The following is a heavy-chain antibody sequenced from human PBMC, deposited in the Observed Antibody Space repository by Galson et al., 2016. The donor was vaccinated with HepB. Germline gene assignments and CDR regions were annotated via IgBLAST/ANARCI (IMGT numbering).Heavy chain of an antibody. CDR2: VYYSGST. D-gene: IGHD3-3*01. J-gene: IGHJ3*02. V-gene: IGHV4-59*01. CDR1: GGSMNNYY. CDR3: ARGKRGVAQAFDI. Sequence: SETLSLTCTVSGGSMNNYYFSWIRQPPGKGLEWIGYVYYSGSTKYSPSLKSRITILVDTSKNQFSLKLNSVIAADTAVYYCARGKRGVAQAFDIWGQGTMVTVSS.